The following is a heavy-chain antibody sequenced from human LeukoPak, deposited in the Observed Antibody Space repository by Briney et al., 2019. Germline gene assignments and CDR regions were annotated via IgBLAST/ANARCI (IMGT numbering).Heavy chain of an antibody. D-gene: IGHD2/OR15-2a*01. Sequence: PSQTLSLTCTVSGGSISSGDYYWSWIRQPPGKGLEWIGYIYYSGSTYYNPSLKSRVTISVDTSKNQFSLKLSSVTAADTAVYYCARSREYTYAFDIWGQGTMVTVSS. CDR1: GGSISSGDYY. CDR3: ARSREYTYAFDI. CDR2: IYYSGST. J-gene: IGHJ3*02. V-gene: IGHV4-30-4*08.